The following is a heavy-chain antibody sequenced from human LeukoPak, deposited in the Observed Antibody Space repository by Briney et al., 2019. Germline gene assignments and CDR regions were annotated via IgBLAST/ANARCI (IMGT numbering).Heavy chain of an antibody. J-gene: IGHJ3*02. Sequence: PSEILSLTCAVYGGSFSGYYWSWIRQPPGKGLEWIGEINHSGSTNYNPSLKSRVTISVDTSKNQFSLKLSSVTAADTAVYFCARRSGWGSYPFDIWGQGTMVTVSS. CDR2: INHSGST. V-gene: IGHV4-34*01. D-gene: IGHD7-27*01. CDR1: GGSFSGYY. CDR3: ARRSGWGSYPFDI.